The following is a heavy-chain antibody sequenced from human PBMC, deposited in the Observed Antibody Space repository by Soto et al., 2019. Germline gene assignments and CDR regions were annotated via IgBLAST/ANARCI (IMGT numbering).Heavy chain of an antibody. CDR2: MYSGGTT. CDR1: GLLVSNNY. V-gene: IGHV3-53*01. J-gene: IGHJ5*02. Sequence: AGSLRLSCAASGLLVSNNYMSWVRQPPGKGLEWVSIMYSGGTTYYADSVEGRFTMSRDASKNLLYLQMNSLSAEDTAVYYCARDGYSSNGFDLWGQGTLVTVSS. D-gene: IGHD6-13*01. CDR3: ARDGYSSNGFDL.